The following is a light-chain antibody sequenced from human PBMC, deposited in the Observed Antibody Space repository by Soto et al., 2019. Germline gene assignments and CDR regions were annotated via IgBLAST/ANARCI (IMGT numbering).Light chain of an antibody. CDR1: QSISTW. V-gene: IGKV1D-16*01. CDR2: ATS. J-gene: IGKJ5*01. Sequence: DIQIAQSTSSLSASVRDRVTLTCRASQSISTWLAWYQQKPGKAPKSLIYATSNLQSGVPSRFSGSGFGTEFTLTISSLQPEDFATYYCQQYNTYPITFGQGTRLEI. CDR3: QQYNTYPIT.